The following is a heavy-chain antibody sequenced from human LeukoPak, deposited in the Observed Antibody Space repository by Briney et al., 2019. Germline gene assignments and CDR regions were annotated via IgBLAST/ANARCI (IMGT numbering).Heavy chain of an antibody. Sequence: KFGESLKISCKGSGYSFTSYWIGWVRQMPGKGLEWMGIIYPGDSDTRYSPSLQGQVTISVDKSISTAYLRRSSLKASDTAMYYRARGYSGYPNWFAPWGQGTLVTVSS. CDR1: GYSFTSYW. CDR3: ARGYSGYPNWFAP. J-gene: IGHJ5*02. V-gene: IGHV5-51*01. CDR2: IYPGDSDT. D-gene: IGHD5-12*01.